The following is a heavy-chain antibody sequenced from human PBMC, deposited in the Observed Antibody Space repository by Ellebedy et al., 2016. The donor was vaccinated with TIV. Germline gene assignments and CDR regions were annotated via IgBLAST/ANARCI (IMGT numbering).Heavy chain of an antibody. J-gene: IGHJ6*02. D-gene: IGHD2-2*01. CDR3: ARDQYCSSTSCYLGIYYYYYGMDV. V-gene: IGHV3-7*04. CDR1: GFTVSDYY. CDR2: IKQDGSEK. Sequence: GESLKISCAASGFTVSDYYMSWIRQAPGKGLEWVANIKQDGSEKYYVDSVKGRFTISRDNAKKSLYLQMNSLRAKDTAVYYCARDQYCSSTSCYLGIYYYYYGMDVWGQGTTVTVSS.